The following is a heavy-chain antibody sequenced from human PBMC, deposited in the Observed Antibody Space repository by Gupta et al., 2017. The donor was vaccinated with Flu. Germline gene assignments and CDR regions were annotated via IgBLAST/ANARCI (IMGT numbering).Heavy chain of an antibody. CDR1: GSTFSSFS. V-gene: IGHV3-21*02. Sequence: EVQLLESGGGLVKPGGALSLSCAVPGSTFSSFSMNWVRQAPGKGLEWVSSISSSSSYIYYADSVKGRFTVSRDNSKNSLYLHMNSVRVEDAAVYYCVRDWSTTWQRGNYFDYWGQGTLVSVSS. D-gene: IGHD6-25*01. J-gene: IGHJ4*02. CDR2: ISSSSSYI. CDR3: VRDWSTTWQRGNYFDY.